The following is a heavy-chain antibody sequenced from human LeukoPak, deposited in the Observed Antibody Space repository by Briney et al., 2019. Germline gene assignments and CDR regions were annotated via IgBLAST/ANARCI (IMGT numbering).Heavy chain of an antibody. CDR1: GFTFSSYA. V-gene: IGHV3-30-3*01. Sequence: GGSLRLSWAASGFTFSSYAMHWVRQAPGKGLEWVAVISYDGSNKYYADSVKGRFTISRDNSKNTLYLQMNSLRAEDTAVYYCAREVRVHYYYYYGMDVWGQGTTVTVSS. D-gene: IGHD1-1*01. CDR3: AREVRVHYYYYYGMDV. J-gene: IGHJ6*02. CDR2: ISYDGSNK.